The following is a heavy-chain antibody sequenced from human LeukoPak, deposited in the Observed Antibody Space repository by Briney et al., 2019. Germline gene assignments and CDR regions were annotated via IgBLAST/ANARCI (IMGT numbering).Heavy chain of an antibody. CDR2: ISGSGGST. Sequence: PGGSLRLSCAASGFTFSSYSMNWVRQAPGKGLEWVSAISGSGGSTYYADSVKGRFTISRDNSKNTLYLQMNSLRAEDTAVYYCAKHLGQQLVSPFDYWGQGTLVTVSS. V-gene: IGHV3-23*01. D-gene: IGHD6-13*01. CDR3: AKHLGQQLVSPFDY. J-gene: IGHJ4*02. CDR1: GFTFSSYS.